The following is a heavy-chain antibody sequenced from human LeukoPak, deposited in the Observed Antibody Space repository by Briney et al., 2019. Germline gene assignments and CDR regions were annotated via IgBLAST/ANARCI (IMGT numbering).Heavy chain of an antibody. CDR1: GFTFSSYG. CDR2: ISYDGSNK. D-gene: IGHD2-15*01. CDR3: AKLAGADCSGGSCPDY. J-gene: IGHJ4*02. Sequence: SGGSLRLSCAASGFTFSSYGMHWVRQAPGKGLEWVAVISYDGSNKYYADSVKGRFTISRDNSKNTLYLQMNSLRAEDTAVYYCAKLAGADCSGGSCPDYWGQGTLVTVSS. V-gene: IGHV3-30*18.